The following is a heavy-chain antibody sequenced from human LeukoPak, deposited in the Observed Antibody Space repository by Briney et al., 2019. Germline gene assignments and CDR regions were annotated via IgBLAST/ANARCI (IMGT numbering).Heavy chain of an antibody. CDR3: ARSPYYDSSGLPFDY. Sequence: ASVKVSCKASGYTFTSYGISWVRQAPGQGLEWMGWISAYNGNTNYAQKLQGRVTMTTDTSTSTAYMELRSLRSDDTAVYYCARSPYYDSSGLPFDYWGQGTLVTVSS. J-gene: IGHJ4*02. V-gene: IGHV1-18*01. CDR1: GYTFTSYG. D-gene: IGHD3-22*01. CDR2: ISAYNGNT.